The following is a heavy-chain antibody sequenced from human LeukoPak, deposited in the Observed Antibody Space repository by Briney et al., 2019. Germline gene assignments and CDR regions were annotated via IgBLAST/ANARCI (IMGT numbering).Heavy chain of an antibody. J-gene: IGHJ4*02. Sequence: SETLSLTCSVSGVPISTYYWSWIRQSPGKRLEWIAYVYYNGDIMYNPSLKSRVTISVDTSKNQFSLKLSSVTAADTAVYYCARERFGGSGTDYWGQGTLVTVSS. CDR3: ARERFGGSGTDY. V-gene: IGHV4-59*12. D-gene: IGHD3-10*01. CDR1: GVPISTYY. CDR2: VYYNGDI.